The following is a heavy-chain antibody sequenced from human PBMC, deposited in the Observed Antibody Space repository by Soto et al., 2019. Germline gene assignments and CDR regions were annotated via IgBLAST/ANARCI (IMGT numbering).Heavy chain of an antibody. Sequence: ETLSLTCTVSGGSISSYYWSWIRQPPGKGLEWIGYMYDSGSTRYNPSLSSRVTVSVDTSKNQFSLKLRSVTAADTAVYYCARNMAYWGQGTLVTVSS. CDR2: MYDSGST. V-gene: IGHV4-4*09. J-gene: IGHJ4*02. CDR3: ARNMAY. D-gene: IGHD3-10*01. CDR1: GGSISSYY.